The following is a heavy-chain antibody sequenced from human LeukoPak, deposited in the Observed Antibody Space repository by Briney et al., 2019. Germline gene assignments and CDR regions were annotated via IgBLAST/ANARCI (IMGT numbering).Heavy chain of an antibody. V-gene: IGHV4-61*02. D-gene: IGHD6-19*01. CDR1: GGSISSGSYY. CDR2: IYISGST. Sequence: SQTLSLTCTVSGGSISSGSYYWSWIRQPAGRGLEWIGRIYISGSTNYNPSLKSRVTISVDTSKNQFSLKLSSVTAADTAVYYCASEGIAVAGSDYWGQGTLVTISS. J-gene: IGHJ4*02. CDR3: ASEGIAVAGSDY.